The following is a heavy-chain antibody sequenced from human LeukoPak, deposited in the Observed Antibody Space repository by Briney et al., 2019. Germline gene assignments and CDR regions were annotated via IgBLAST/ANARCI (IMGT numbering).Heavy chain of an antibody. CDR3: ARDRGSYGYDY. J-gene: IGHJ4*01. CDR1: GFTFSSYS. CDR2: ISSSSSTI. V-gene: IGHV3-48*04. Sequence: GGSLRLSCAASGFTFSSYSMNWVRQAPGKGLEWVSYISSSSSTIYYADSVKGRFTISRDNAKNSLYLQMNSLRAEDTAVYYCARDRGSYGYDYWGQEPWSPSPQ. D-gene: IGHD5-18*01.